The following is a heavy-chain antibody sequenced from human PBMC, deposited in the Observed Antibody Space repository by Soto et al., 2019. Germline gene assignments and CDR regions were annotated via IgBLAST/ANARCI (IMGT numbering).Heavy chain of an antibody. Sequence: QVQLVQSGGEVKKPGASVRVSCKASGYTFNSYGISWVRQAPGQGLEWMGWLNTYNGNTNYAQKFQGRVNMTTDTFTSTAHWELRSLGSDDTALYYCGRDVLYCTSGDRRFEPWGQGTLVTVSA. CDR1: GYTFNSYG. CDR3: GRDVLYCTSGDRRFEP. CDR2: LNTYNGNT. J-gene: IGHJ5*02. D-gene: IGHD2-15*01. V-gene: IGHV1-18*01.